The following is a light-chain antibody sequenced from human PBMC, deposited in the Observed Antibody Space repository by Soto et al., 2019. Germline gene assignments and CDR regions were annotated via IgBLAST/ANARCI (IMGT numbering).Light chain of an antibody. CDR2: EVS. Sequence: QSALTQPASVSGSPGQSITISCTGTSSDVGGYNYVSWYQQHPGKAPKHMIYEVSNRPSGVSNRFSGSKSGNTASLTISGLQAEDEADYYCSSYTSSSTAVFGGGTKLTVL. V-gene: IGLV2-14*01. J-gene: IGLJ2*01. CDR3: SSYTSSSTAV. CDR1: SSDVGGYNY.